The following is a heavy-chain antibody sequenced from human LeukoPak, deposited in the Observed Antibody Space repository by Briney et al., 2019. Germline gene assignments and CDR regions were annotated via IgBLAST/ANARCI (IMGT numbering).Heavy chain of an antibody. J-gene: IGHJ6*02. CDR3: ARGGGLDV. Sequence: GGSLRLSCAASGFTFNHYGMSWVRQAPGKGLEWVASINHNGNVNYYVDSVKGRFTISRDNAKNSLYLQMSNLRAEDTAVYFCARGGGLDVWGQGATVTVSS. D-gene: IGHD3-16*01. CDR1: GFTFNHYG. CDR2: INHNGNVN. V-gene: IGHV3-7*03.